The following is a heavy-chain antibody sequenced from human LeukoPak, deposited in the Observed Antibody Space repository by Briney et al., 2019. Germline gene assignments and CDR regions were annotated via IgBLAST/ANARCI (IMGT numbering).Heavy chain of an antibody. D-gene: IGHD3-10*01. V-gene: IGHV3-21*01. CDR2: ISSSSSYI. CDR3: ARDEVLWFGELPPYYYGMDV. Sequence: GGSLRLSCAASGFTFSSYSMNWVRQAPGKGLEWVSSISSSSSYIYYADSVKGRFTISRDNAKNSLYLQMNSLRAEDTAVYYCARDEVLWFGELPPYYYGMDVWAKGPRSPSPQ. CDR1: GFTFSSYS. J-gene: IGHJ6*04.